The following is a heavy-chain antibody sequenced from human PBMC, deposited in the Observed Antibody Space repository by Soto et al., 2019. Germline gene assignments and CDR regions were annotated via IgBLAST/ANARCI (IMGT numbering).Heavy chain of an antibody. V-gene: IGHV4-34*01. Sequence: SETLSLTCAVYGGSFSGYYWSWIRQPPGKGLEWIGEINHSGSTNYNPSLKSRVTISVDTSKNQFSLKLSSVTAADTAVYYCASRGSDTAMVPYYFDYWGQGTRVTVSS. CDR3: ASRGSDTAMVPYYFDY. CDR2: INHSGST. J-gene: IGHJ4*02. D-gene: IGHD5-18*01. CDR1: GGSFSGYY.